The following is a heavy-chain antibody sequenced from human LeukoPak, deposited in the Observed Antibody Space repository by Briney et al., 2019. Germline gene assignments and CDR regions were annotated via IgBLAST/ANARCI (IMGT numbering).Heavy chain of an antibody. J-gene: IGHJ4*02. D-gene: IGHD1-26*01. CDR3: AKGTSGSYGNWVDY. CDR1: GFTFSSYW. V-gene: IGHV3-7*01. CDR2: IKQDGSEK. Sequence: GGSLRLSCAASGFTFSSYWMSWVRQAPGEGLEWVANIKQDGSEKYYVDSVKGRFTISRDNAKNSLYLQMNSLRAEDTAVYYCAKGTSGSYGNWVDYWGQGTLVTVSS.